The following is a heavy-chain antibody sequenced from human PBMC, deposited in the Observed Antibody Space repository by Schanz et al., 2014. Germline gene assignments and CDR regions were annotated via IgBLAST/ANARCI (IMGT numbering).Heavy chain of an antibody. CDR1: GFTFSDSW. Sequence: EVQLVESGGGLVQPGGSLRLSCAASGFTFSDSWMHWVRQAPGKGLVWVSRTSNDGSFTTFADSVKGRFTISRDNAKNTLYLQMNSLRAEDTAVYSCVRDTAYHFDSWGQGTLVTVSS. CDR3: VRDTAYHFDS. D-gene: IGHD2-2*01. CDR2: TSNDGSFT. J-gene: IGHJ5*01. V-gene: IGHV3-74*01.